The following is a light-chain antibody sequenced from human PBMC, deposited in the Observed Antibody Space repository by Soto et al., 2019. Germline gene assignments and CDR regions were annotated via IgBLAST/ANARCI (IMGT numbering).Light chain of an antibody. CDR2: EVS. J-gene: IGLJ1*01. V-gene: IGLV2-14*01. CDR3: SSYTSSSLYV. CDR1: SSDVGGYNY. Sequence: QSVLTQPASVSGSPGQSITISCTGTSSDVGGYNYVSWYQQHPGKAPKLMIYEVSTRPSGVSNRFSGSKSGNTASLTISGLKAEDEADYYCSSYTSSSLYVFGTGTKLTVL.